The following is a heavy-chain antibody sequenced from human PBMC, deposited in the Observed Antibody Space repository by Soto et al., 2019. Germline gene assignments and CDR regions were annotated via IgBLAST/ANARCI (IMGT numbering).Heavy chain of an antibody. Sequence: QVPLVESGGGVVQPGRSLRLSCAASGFIFSGYGMHWVRQAPGKGLEWVAVIWYDGSNENYADSVKGRFTISRDNSKNTLYLQMNSLRAEDTAVYYCTRRFSDGWYSDYWGQGTPVTVSS. CDR1: GFIFSGYG. CDR3: TRRFSDGWYSDY. CDR2: IWYDGSNE. D-gene: IGHD6-19*01. V-gene: IGHV3-33*01. J-gene: IGHJ4*02.